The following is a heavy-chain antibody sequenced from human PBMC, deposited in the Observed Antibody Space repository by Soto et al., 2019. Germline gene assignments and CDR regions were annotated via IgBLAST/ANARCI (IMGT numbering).Heavy chain of an antibody. J-gene: IGHJ4*02. D-gene: IGHD6-13*01. V-gene: IGHV1-69*01. CDR3: ASGASRWYPYYFDN. CDR2: IIPYYNTL. CDR1: EGTFNSYA. Sequence: QAQLVQSGAEVRKPGSSVKLSCKASEGTFNSYAIAWVRQAPGQGLEWMGGIIPYYNTLNYAQKFQDRVKITADDSTNTVDMELSSLRSDDTAVYFCASGASRWYPYYFDNWAQRTLVTVSS.